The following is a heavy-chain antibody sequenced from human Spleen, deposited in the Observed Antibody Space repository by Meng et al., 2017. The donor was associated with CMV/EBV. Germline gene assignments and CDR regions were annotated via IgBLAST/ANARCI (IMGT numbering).Heavy chain of an antibody. J-gene: IGHJ4*02. CDR2: INPNSGGI. D-gene: IGHD3-22*01. V-gene: IGHV1-2*02. CDR1: GFTFIDFY. CDR3: ARDNGGYSSSPFEY. Sequence: NASGFTFIDFYIHWGRQAPGQGLEWMGWINPNSGGIAYAQRFQGRVTMTSDTSITTAYMELNRLTSEDTAIYYCARDNGGYSSSPFEYLGQGTLVTVSS.